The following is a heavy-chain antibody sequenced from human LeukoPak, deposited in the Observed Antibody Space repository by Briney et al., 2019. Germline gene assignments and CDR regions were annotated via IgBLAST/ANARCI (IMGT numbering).Heavy chain of an antibody. CDR3: ASRRYDFWSGSNGFDP. D-gene: IGHD3-3*01. CDR2: IYYSGST. V-gene: IGHV4-39*01. Sequence: SETLSLTCTVSGGSISSSSYYWGWLRQPPGKELEWIVSIYYSGSTYYNPSRKSRVTISVYKSKNQFSMKLSSLAAAAPDVYCCASRRYDFWSGSNGFDPGGQGTLVTVSS. CDR1: GGSISSSSYY. J-gene: IGHJ5*02.